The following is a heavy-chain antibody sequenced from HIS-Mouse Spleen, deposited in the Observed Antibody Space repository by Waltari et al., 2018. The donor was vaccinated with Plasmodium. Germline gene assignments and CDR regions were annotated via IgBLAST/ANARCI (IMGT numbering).Heavy chain of an antibody. Sequence: VQLVESGGGLVQPGGSLRLPCAASGFTVRSYWRSWVRQAPGKGLEWVANIKQDGSEKYYVDSVKGRFTISRDNAKNSLYLQMNSLRAEDTAVYYCASSWYWYFDLWGRGTLVTVSS. V-gene: IGHV3-7*01. CDR2: IKQDGSEK. J-gene: IGHJ2*01. D-gene: IGHD6-13*01. CDR3: ASSWYWYFDL. CDR1: GFTVRSYW.